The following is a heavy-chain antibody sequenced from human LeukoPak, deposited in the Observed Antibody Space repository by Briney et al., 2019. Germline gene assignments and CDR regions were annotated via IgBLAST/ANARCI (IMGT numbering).Heavy chain of an antibody. Sequence: RPGGSLRLSCAASGFTFSSYWMSWVRQAPGKGLEWVANIKQDGSEKYYVDSVKGRFTISRDNAKNSLYLQMNSLRAEDTAVYYCARDLGSTSCHFDYWGQGTLVTVSS. CDR1: GFTFSSYW. CDR3: ARDLGSTSCHFDY. D-gene: IGHD2-2*01. CDR2: IKQDGSEK. J-gene: IGHJ4*02. V-gene: IGHV3-7*01.